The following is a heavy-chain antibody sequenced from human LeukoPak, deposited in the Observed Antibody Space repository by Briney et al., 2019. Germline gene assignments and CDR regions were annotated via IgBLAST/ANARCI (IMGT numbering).Heavy chain of an antibody. CDR1: GFTVSSNY. Sequence: GGSLRLSCAASGFTVSSNYMSWVRQAPGKGLEWVPFIYSGGSIYYADSVKGRFTISRDNSKNTLYLQMNSLRADDTAVYYCARDGEVSNYDEFDYWGQGTLVTVSS. J-gene: IGHJ4*02. CDR2: IYSGGSI. D-gene: IGHD4-11*01. V-gene: IGHV3-53*01. CDR3: ARDGEVSNYDEFDY.